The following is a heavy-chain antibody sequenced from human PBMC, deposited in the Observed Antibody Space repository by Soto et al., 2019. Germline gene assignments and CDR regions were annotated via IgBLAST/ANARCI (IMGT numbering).Heavy chain of an antibody. Sequence: TGGSLRLSCAASGFTFSSYSMNWVRQAPGKGLEWVSSISSSSSYIYYADSVKGRFTISRDNAKNSLYLQMNSLRAEDTAVYYCARDRPQRGYSYGPITPGSFISGGGDACDIWGQGTMVTVSS. J-gene: IGHJ3*02. CDR2: ISSSSSYI. V-gene: IGHV3-21*01. CDR3: ARDRPQRGYSYGPITPGSFISGGGDACDI. CDR1: GFTFSSYS. D-gene: IGHD5-18*01.